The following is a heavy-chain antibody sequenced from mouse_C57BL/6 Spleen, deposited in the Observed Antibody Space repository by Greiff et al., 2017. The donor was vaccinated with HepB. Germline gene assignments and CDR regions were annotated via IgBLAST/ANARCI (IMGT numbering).Heavy chain of an antibody. J-gene: IGHJ3*01. V-gene: IGHV1-61*01. Sequence: VQLQQPGAELVRPGSSVKLSCKASGYTFTSYWMDWVKQRPGQGLEWIGNIYPSDGETHYNQKFKDKATLTVDKSSSTAYMQLSSLTSADSAVYYCARRVGWLLSFAYWGQGTLVTVSS. D-gene: IGHD2-3*01. CDR3: ARRVGWLLSFAY. CDR2: IYPSDGET. CDR1: GYTFTSYW.